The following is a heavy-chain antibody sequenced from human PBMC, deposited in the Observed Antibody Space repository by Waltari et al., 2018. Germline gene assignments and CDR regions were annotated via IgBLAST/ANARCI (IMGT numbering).Heavy chain of an antibody. Sequence: QVQLVASGGGVVQPGGSLRLSCAASGFPCGSYGLPWVRPAPGKGLEWVAVIYYDLTNKHNVEYYADSVKGRFTISRDNSKKTLDLQMNSLRAEDTAVYYCARDKWETITGTTPDYWGQGTLVTVSS. V-gene: IGHV3-30*19. CDR1: GFPCGSYG. CDR3: ARDKWETITGTTPDY. CDR2: IYYDLTNKHNVE. D-gene: IGHD1-20*01. J-gene: IGHJ4*02.